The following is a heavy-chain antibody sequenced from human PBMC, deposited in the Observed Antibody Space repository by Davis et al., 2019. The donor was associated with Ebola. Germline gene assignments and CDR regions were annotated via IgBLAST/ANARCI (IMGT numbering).Heavy chain of an antibody. CDR1: GGTLTSYA. V-gene: IGHV1-3*01. CDR3: ARGTRTLDI. D-gene: IGHD3/OR15-3a*01. J-gene: IGHJ3*02. Sequence: ASVKVSCKAVGGTLTSYAMTWVRQAPGQRLEWMGWINAYNGNTMSSQKFQGRVTITRDTSASTAYMELNSLRSEDTAVYYCARGTRTLDIWGQGTMVTVSS. CDR2: INAYNGNT.